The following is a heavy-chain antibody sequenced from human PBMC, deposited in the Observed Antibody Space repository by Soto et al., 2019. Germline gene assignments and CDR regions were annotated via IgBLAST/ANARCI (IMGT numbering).Heavy chain of an antibody. D-gene: IGHD1-26*01. Sequence: EVQLLESGGGLVQPGGSLRLSCAASGFTFRTYAMTWVRQAPGKGLEWVSTISGSGGSTYYADSVKGRFTISIDNSKTPLYLQMTSLRAEDTAVYYCAKDGWELLRGFDPWGQGTLVTVSS. CDR2: ISGSGGST. CDR1: GFTFRTYA. CDR3: AKDGWELLRGFDP. J-gene: IGHJ5*02. V-gene: IGHV3-23*01.